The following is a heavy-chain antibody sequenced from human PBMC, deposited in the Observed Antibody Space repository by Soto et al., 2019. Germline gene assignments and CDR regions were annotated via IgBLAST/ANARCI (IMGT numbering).Heavy chain of an antibody. CDR3: ARDRDCSSTSCYTDYYFDY. Sequence: GVLVKVYWKASGYRFTVYGSGWGRLAHGQGLEWMGWISVYNGNTNYAQKLQGRVTMTTDTSTSTAYMELRSLRSDDTAVYYCARDRDCSSTSCYTDYYFDYWGQGTLLTVSS. V-gene: IGHV1-18*04. D-gene: IGHD2-2*02. J-gene: IGHJ4*02. CDR2: ISVYNGNT. CDR1: GYRFTVYG.